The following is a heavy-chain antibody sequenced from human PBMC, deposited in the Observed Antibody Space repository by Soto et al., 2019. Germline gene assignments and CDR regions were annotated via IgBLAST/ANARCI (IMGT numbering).Heavy chain of an antibody. Sequence: QVQLVQSGAEVKKPGASVKVSCKASGYTFTSYGISWVRQAPGQGLEWMGWISAYNGNTNYAQKLQGRVTMTPDTSTSTAYMELRSLRSDDTAVYYCARDPIGYCSGGSCLWAFDIWGQGTMVTVSS. CDR2: ISAYNGNT. V-gene: IGHV1-18*01. CDR1: GYTFTSYG. CDR3: ARDPIGYCSGGSCLWAFDI. D-gene: IGHD2-15*01. J-gene: IGHJ3*02.